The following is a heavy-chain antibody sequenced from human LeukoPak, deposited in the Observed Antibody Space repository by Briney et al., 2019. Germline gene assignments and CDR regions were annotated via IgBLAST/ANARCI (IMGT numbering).Heavy chain of an antibody. CDR2: ISGRGSTT. CDR3: AKDTSSWYGNWFDP. J-gene: IGHJ5*02. D-gene: IGHD6-13*01. Sequence: GGSLRLSCEVSGFSFSGYAMSWVRQAPGKGMEWVAAISGRGSTTYYTDSVKGRFTISRDNFKNTLCLQMNSLRAEDTAVYYCAKDTSSWYGNWFDPWGQGTLVTVSS. V-gene: IGHV3-23*01. CDR1: GFSFSGYA.